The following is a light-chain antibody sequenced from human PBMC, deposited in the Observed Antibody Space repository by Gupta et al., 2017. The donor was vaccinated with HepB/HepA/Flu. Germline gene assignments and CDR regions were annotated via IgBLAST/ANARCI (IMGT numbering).Light chain of an antibody. J-gene: IGKJ4*01. V-gene: IGKV1-9*01. CDR3: QQSDDYPIT. CDR2: AAS. CDR1: QEISSY. Sequence: DIHLTQSPSFLSASVGDRVTITCRASQEISSYLAWFQQKPGKAPSLLIYAASTVQSGVPSRFSGSRSGTEFTLTISSLQPEDFATYYCQQSDDYPITFGGGTKVEIK.